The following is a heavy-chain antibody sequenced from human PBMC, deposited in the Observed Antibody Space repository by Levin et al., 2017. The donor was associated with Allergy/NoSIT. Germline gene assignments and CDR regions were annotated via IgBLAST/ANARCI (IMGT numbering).Heavy chain of an antibody. Sequence: QPGESLKISCAASGFTFSIYAIHWVRQAPGKGLEWVAVISYDGSNKYYADSVKGRFTISRDNSKNTLYLQMNSLRAEDTAVYYCARDYGDYLDYWGQGTLVTVSS. CDR3: ARDYGDYLDY. V-gene: IGHV3-30*04. CDR2: ISYDGSNK. J-gene: IGHJ4*02. CDR1: GFTFSIYA. D-gene: IGHD4-17*01.